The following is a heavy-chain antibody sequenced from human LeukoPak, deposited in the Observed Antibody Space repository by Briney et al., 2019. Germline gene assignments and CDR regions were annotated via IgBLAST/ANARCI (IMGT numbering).Heavy chain of an antibody. CDR2: IYSGGST. CDR1: GFTYSNAW. V-gene: IGHV3-53*04. J-gene: IGHJ6*02. CDR3: ARDQRLGGYYYYGMDV. D-gene: IGHD3-16*01. Sequence: PGGSLRLSCAASGFTYSNAWMSWVRQAPGKGLEWVSVIYSGGSTYYADSVKGRFTISRHNSKNTLYLQMNSLRAEDTAVYYCARDQRLGGYYYYGMDVWGQGTTVTVSS.